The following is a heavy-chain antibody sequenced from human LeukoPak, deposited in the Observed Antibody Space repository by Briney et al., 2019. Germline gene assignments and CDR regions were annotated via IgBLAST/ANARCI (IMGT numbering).Heavy chain of an antibody. CDR2: IYTSGST. Sequence: SETLCLTCTVSGGSISSYYWSWIRQPPGKGLEWIGYIYTSGSTNYNPSLKSRVTISVDTSKNQFSLKMSSVTAADTAVYYCARHVRKTDGVHFDYWGQGTLVTVSS. J-gene: IGHJ4*02. CDR3: ARHVRKTDGVHFDY. D-gene: IGHD5-24*01. CDR1: GGSISSYY. V-gene: IGHV4-4*09.